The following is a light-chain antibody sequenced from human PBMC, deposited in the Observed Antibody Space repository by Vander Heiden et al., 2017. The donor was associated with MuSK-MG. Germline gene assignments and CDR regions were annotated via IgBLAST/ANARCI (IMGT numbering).Light chain of an antibody. CDR3: QQYGSSHT. Sequence: ETVLTQSPGTLSLSPGERATLSCRASQSVRSNYLAWYQHKPGQAPRLLIYGASSRATGIPDRFSGSGSGTDFTLSISRLEPEDSAVYYCQQYGSSHTFGGGTKVEIK. CDR2: GAS. J-gene: IGKJ4*01. V-gene: IGKV3-20*01. CDR1: QSVRSNY.